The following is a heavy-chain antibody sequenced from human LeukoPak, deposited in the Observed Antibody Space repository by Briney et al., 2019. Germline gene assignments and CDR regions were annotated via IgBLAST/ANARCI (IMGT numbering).Heavy chain of an antibody. D-gene: IGHD3-9*01. CDR2: INPSGGST. CDR3: ARLLSDYNILTGFYRVPGDY. Sequence: ASVKVSCKASGYTFTSYYMHWVRQASGQGLEWMGIINPSGGSTSYAQKSQGRVTMTRDTSTSTVYMELSSLRSEDTAVYYCARLLSDYNILTGFYRVPGDYWGQGTLVTVSS. V-gene: IGHV1-46*01. J-gene: IGHJ4*02. CDR1: GYTFTSYY.